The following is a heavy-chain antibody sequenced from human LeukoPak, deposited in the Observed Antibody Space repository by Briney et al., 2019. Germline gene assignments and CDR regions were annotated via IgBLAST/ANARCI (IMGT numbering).Heavy chain of an antibody. J-gene: IGHJ3*02. CDR2: IYYSEST. V-gene: IGHV4-59*12. Sequence: SETLSLTCTVSGGSIRNYYWSWIRQPPGKGLEWIGYIYYSESTNNNFSLKSRVTISLDTSKNQFSLKLSSVTAADTAVYYCARRCPRDYYDSSGYYFGAFDIWGQGTMVTVSS. D-gene: IGHD3-22*01. CDR3: ARRCPRDYYDSSGYYFGAFDI. CDR1: GGSIRNYY.